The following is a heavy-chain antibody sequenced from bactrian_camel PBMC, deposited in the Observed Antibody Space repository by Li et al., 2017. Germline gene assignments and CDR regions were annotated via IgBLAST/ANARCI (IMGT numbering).Heavy chain of an antibody. J-gene: IGHJ4*01. CDR3: AGDRPYGAWYMESEYRY. V-gene: IGHV3S53*01. Sequence: HVQLVESGGGSAQVGGSLRLSCSASADALMYMAWFRQAPGQKREAVAAVSTGGSSTMYVDSVKGRFTISRESGKNTVHLQMNSLIPEDTGVYYCAGDRPYGAWYMESEYRYWGRGTQVTVSS. D-gene: IGHD6*01. CDR2: VSTGGSST. CDR1: ADALMY.